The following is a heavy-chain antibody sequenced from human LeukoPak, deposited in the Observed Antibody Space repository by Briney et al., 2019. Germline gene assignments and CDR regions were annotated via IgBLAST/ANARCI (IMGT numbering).Heavy chain of an antibody. J-gene: IGHJ3*02. V-gene: IGHV3-30*18. CDR2: ISYDGSNK. D-gene: IGHD6-13*01. CDR3: AKEFRGYSSSWYWMSRSAGWPGPPSFDAFDI. Sequence: PGGSLRLSCAASGFTFSSYGMHWVRQAPGKGLEWVAVISYDGSNKYYADSVKGRFTISRDNSKNTLYLQMNSLRAEDTAVYYCAKEFRGYSSSWYWMSRSAGWPGPPSFDAFDIWGQGTMVTVSS. CDR1: GFTFSSYG.